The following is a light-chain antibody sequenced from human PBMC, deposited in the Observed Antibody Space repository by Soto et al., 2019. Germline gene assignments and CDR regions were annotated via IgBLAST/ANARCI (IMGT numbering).Light chain of an antibody. V-gene: IGKV3-20*01. CDR2: GTS. CDR1: QSVSSSY. J-gene: IGKJ4*01. Sequence: IVLTQSPGTLSLSPGERATLSCRASQSVSSSYLVWYQQRPGQPPRLLIYGTSTRAAGISDRFSGSGSGTAFTLTIYRLEPGDSAVYYCQQYGNSALTFGGGTKVEIK. CDR3: QQYGNSALT.